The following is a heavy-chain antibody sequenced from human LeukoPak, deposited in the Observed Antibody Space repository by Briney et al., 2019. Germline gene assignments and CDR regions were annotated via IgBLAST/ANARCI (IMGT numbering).Heavy chain of an antibody. CDR3: ARDGITTGGTVHNWFDP. CDR2: ISHDGSIK. CDR1: GFTFSDYA. Sequence: GGSLRLSCAASGFTFSDYAMRWVRQAPGEGLEWVAVISHDGSIKYSADSVKGRFTFSRDNSKNTLYLQMNSLRAEDTAVYYCARDGITTGGTVHNWFDPWGQGTLVTVSS. J-gene: IGHJ5*02. V-gene: IGHV3-30-3*01. D-gene: IGHD6-13*01.